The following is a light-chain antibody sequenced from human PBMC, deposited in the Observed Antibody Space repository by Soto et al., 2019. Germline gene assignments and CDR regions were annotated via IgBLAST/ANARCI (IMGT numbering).Light chain of an antibody. CDR3: SSYTGSSTYV. J-gene: IGLJ1*01. V-gene: IGLV2-14*01. CDR2: AVS. Sequence: QSVLTQPASVSGSPGQSITISCTGTSSDVGGYNYVSWYQQHPGKAPKLMIYAVSNRPSGVSNRFSGSKSGNTASLTISGLQAYDEADYYCSSYTGSSTYVFGTGTKLTVL. CDR1: SSDVGGYNY.